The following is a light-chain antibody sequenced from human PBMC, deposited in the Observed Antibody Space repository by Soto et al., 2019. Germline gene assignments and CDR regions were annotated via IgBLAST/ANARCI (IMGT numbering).Light chain of an antibody. CDR3: QQRASWPPFT. V-gene: IGKV3-11*01. J-gene: IGKJ2*01. Sequence: EIVLAQSPATLSLSPGERATLSCRASQDISNSLAWYQQRPGQAPRLLIYDAFNRATGIPARFSGSGSGTDFTLTIIGLEPEDFAIYYCQQRASWPPFTFGQGTKLEV. CDR2: DAF. CDR1: QDISNS.